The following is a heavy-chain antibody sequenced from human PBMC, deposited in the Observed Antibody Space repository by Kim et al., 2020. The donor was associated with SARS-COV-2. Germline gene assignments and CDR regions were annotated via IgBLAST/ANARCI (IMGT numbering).Heavy chain of an antibody. D-gene: IGHD5-12*01. Sequence: GGSLRLSCAASGFTFDDYAMHWVRQAPGKGLEWVSGISWNSGRIGYADSVKGRFTISRDNAKNSLYLQMNSLRAEDTALYYCAKEGTGDGYNLLIGGAFDIWGQGTMVTVSS. CDR2: ISWNSGRI. CDR3: AKEGTGDGYNLLIGGAFDI. J-gene: IGHJ3*02. V-gene: IGHV3-9*01. CDR1: GFTFDDYA.